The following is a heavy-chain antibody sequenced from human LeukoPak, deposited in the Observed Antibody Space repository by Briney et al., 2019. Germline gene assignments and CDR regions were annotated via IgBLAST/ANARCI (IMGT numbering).Heavy chain of an antibody. CDR2: IYYTGSV. CDR3: ARGDYVWGSYLKDPFDY. J-gene: IGHJ4*02. CDR1: GAPISTAGYY. D-gene: IGHD3-16*02. Sequence: PSETLSLTCTVSGAPISTAGYYWTWIRQTPGEGLEWIGYIYYTGSVDYNPSLKSRLSISLDTSKNQFSLKLNSVTAADTAVYYCARGDYVWGSYLKDPFDYWGQGTLVTVSS. V-gene: IGHV4-30-4*01.